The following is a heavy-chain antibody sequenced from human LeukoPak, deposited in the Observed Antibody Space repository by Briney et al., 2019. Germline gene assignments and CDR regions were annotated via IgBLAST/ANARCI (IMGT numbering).Heavy chain of an antibody. Sequence: SETLSLTCTVSGGSISSGDYYWSWIRQPPGKGLEWIGYIYYSGSTYYNPSLKSRVTISVDTSENQFSLKLSSVTAADTAVYYCARVTLFGVVIIGAFDIWGQGTMVTVSS. CDR1: GGSISSGDYY. V-gene: IGHV4-30-4*08. CDR2: IYYSGST. CDR3: ARVTLFGVVIIGAFDI. D-gene: IGHD3-3*01. J-gene: IGHJ3*02.